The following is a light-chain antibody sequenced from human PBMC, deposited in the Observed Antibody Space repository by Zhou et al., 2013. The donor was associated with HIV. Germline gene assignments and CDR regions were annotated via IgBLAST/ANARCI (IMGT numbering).Light chain of an antibody. CDR2: GAS. Sequence: EIVMTQSPVTLSVSPGERATLSCRASQSVRSLLAWYQQKPGQAPRLLIYGASTRATGIPARFSGSGSETEFTLTISSLQSEDFAVYYCQHRSTSPPGVTFGGGTKVQI. V-gene: IGKV3-15*01. CDR1: QSVRSL. J-gene: IGKJ4*01. CDR3: QHRSTSPPGVT.